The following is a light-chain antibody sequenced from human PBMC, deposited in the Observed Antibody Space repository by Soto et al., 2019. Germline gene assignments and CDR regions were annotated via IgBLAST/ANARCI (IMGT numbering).Light chain of an antibody. CDR1: QSISSW. Sequence: DIQMTQSPSTLSASVGDRVTITCRASQSISSWLAWYQQKPGKAPKLLIYDASSLESGVPSRVSGSGSGTAFTLTISSLQPDDFATYYCQQYNSYSPVTFGQGTKVEIK. J-gene: IGKJ1*01. CDR3: QQYNSYSPVT. CDR2: DAS. V-gene: IGKV1-5*01.